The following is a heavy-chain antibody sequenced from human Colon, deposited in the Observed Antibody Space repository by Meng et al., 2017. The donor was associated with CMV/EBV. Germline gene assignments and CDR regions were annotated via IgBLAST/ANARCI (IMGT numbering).Heavy chain of an antibody. J-gene: IGHJ4*02. V-gene: IGHV4-39*07. D-gene: IGHD6-19*01. CDR1: GGSIRSSSSY. Sequence: GALRLSCAVSGGSIRSSSSYWGWIRQPPGKGPEWLGSIYFSGSTYHNLSLESRVTISVDPSKNQFSLWLRSVTAADTAVYYCARGIAVAGLFDYWGQGTLVTVSS. CDR2: IYFSGST. CDR3: ARGIAVAGLFDY.